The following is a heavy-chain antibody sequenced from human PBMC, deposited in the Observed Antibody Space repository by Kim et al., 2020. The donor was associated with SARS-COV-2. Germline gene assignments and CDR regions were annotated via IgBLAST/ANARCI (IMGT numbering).Heavy chain of an antibody. J-gene: IGHJ4*02. CDR2: ISYDGRNK. CDR1: GFTFNSYY. Sequence: GGSLRLSCAASGFTFNSYYMHWVRQAPGKGLEWVAVISYDGRNKYYTDSVKGRFTISRDNSKNTLYLQMNSLRPEDTAFYCCGRDRIATTDWYIVGFDYWGQGTPVTVSS. CDR3: GRDRIATTDWYIVGFDY. D-gene: IGHD2-21*01. V-gene: IGHV3-30*04.